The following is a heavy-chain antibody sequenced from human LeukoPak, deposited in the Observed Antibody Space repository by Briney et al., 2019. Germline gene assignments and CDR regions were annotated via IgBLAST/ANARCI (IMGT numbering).Heavy chain of an antibody. D-gene: IGHD5-18*01. Sequence: SVKVSCKASGYTFTGYYMHWVRQAPGQGLEWMGGIIPIFGTANYAQKFQGRVTITADESTSTAYMGLSSLRSEDTAVYYCARYSQGVSYFDYWGQGTLVTVSS. CDR3: ARYSQGVSYFDY. V-gene: IGHV1-69*13. J-gene: IGHJ4*02. CDR1: GYTFTGYY. CDR2: IIPIFGTA.